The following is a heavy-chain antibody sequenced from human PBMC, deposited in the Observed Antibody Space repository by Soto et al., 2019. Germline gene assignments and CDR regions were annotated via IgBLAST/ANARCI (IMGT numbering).Heavy chain of an antibody. V-gene: IGHV4-39*01. CDR2: IYYSGST. Sequence: QLQLQEARPGLVKPSETLSLTCTVYGGSISSSSYYWGWIRQPPGKGLEWIGSIYYSGSTYYNPSLKSRVTIAVDTSKNQFSLKLSSVTAADTAVYYCEIHGWLDYWGQGTLVTVSS. J-gene: IGHJ4*02. D-gene: IGHD2-15*01. CDR1: GGSISSSSYY. CDR3: EIHGWLDY.